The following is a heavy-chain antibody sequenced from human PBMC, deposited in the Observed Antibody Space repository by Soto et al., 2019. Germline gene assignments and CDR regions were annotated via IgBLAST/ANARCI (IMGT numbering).Heavy chain of an antibody. J-gene: IGHJ5*02. CDR3: ARGQRFSDSFDP. V-gene: IGHV4-4*07. CDR2: IYSSGGT. Sequence: PSEALSLTCAVSGGAISGYYWTWIRQSAGKGLEWIGRIYSSGGTKYNPSLQSRVTMSLDTSKNQFSLRLSSVTAADTAVYYCARGQRFSDSFDPWGQGTLVPVSS. D-gene: IGHD3-3*01. CDR1: GGAISGYY.